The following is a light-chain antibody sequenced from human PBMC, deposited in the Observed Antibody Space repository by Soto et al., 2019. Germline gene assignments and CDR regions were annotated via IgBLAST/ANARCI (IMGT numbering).Light chain of an antibody. J-gene: IGLJ1*01. CDR3: SSYAGSNIHYV. Sequence: QSALNPPPSASGSPGQAVTISCPGTSSDVGGYNYVSWYQQHPGKAPKLMIYEVSKRPSGVPDRFSGSKSGNTASLTVSGLQAEDEADYYCSSYAGSNIHYVFGTGTKVTVL. CDR1: SSDVGGYNY. CDR2: EVS. V-gene: IGLV2-8*01.